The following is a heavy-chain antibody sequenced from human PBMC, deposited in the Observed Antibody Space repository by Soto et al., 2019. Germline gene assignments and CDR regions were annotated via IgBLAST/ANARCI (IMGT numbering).Heavy chain of an antibody. CDR2: IIPIFGTA. J-gene: IGHJ4*02. D-gene: IGHD4-17*01. V-gene: IGHV1-69*01. CDR3: ARDPQYGDYESDTG. CDR1: GGTFGSYA. Sequence: QVQLVQSGAEVKKPGSSVKVTYKASGGTFGSYAISWVRQAPGLGLEWMGGIIPIFGTANYAQKFQGRVTITADESTSTAYMELISLRSEDTAVYYCARDPQYGDYESDTGWGQGTLVTVSS.